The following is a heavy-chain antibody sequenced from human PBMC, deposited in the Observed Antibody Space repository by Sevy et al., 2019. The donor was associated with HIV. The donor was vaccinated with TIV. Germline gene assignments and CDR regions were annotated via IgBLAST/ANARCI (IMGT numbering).Heavy chain of an antibody. CDR1: GFTFSSSA. V-gene: IGHV3-30*04. Sequence: GGSLRLSCAASGFTFSSSAMHWVRQAPAKGLEWVALISHDGTNKYYADSVKGRFTISRDNSKNTLYLQMNSLRAEDTAVYYCARDMAHLPIAVAGNFYYYYSMDVWGQGTTVTVSS. CDR2: ISHDGTNK. J-gene: IGHJ6*02. D-gene: IGHD6-19*01. CDR3: ARDMAHLPIAVAGNFYYYYSMDV.